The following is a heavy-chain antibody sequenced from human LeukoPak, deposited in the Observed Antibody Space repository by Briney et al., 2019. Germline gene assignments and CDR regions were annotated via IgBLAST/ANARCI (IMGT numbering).Heavy chain of an antibody. CDR3: ARVLQNYYHLDV. CDR1: GDSISSHY. CDR2: FYDSGST. D-gene: IGHD2/OR15-2a*01. Sequence: SETLSLTCSVSGDSISSHYWSWIRQPPGKGLEWIGFFYDSGSTNYESSLKSRVTMSVDTSKNQFSLKLSSVTAADTAVYYCARVLQNYYHLDVWGTGTTVTVSS. V-gene: IGHV4-59*11. J-gene: IGHJ6*03.